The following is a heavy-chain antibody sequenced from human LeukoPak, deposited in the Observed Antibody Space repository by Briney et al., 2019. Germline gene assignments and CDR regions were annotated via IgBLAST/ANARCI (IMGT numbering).Heavy chain of an antibody. D-gene: IGHD1-1*01. Sequence: ASVKVSCKASGYTFTSYYMHWVRQAPGQGLEWMGIINPSGGSTGYAQKFQGRVTMTRDTSTSTVYMELSSLRSEDTAVYYCASWGPRYNWNDDGLDYWGQGTLVTVSS. J-gene: IGHJ4*02. V-gene: IGHV1-46*01. CDR3: ASWGPRYNWNDDGLDY. CDR1: GYTFTSYY. CDR2: INPSGGST.